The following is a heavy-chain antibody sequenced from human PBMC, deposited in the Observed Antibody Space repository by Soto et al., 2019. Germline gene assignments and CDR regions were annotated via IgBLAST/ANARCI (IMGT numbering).Heavy chain of an antibody. CDR1: GFRFDNYN. D-gene: IGHD3-3*01. CDR2: ITWNGGNT. J-gene: IGHJ6*02. Sequence: GGSLRLSCAASGFRFDNYNMHWVRQAPGKGLEWVSLITWNGGNTYYADSVKGRFTISRDGTTQSVFLQMTSLKREDTGLYYCARETLSFGSALDVWGQGTTVTVSS. CDR3: ARETLSFGSALDV. V-gene: IGHV3-43*01.